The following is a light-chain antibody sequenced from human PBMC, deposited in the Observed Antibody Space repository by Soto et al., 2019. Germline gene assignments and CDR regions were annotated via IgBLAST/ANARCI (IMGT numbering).Light chain of an antibody. CDR1: NSDIGAYNY. J-gene: IGLJ3*02. V-gene: IGLV2-11*01. CDR2: AVS. Sequence: QSALAQPGSVSGSPGQSVTISCTGSNSDIGAYNYVSWYQQLPGKAPKLMISAVSKRPSGIPGRFSGSKSGNTASLTIPGLQADDEADYFSCSYTASDIWVFGGGTKVTVL. CDR3: CSYTASDIWV.